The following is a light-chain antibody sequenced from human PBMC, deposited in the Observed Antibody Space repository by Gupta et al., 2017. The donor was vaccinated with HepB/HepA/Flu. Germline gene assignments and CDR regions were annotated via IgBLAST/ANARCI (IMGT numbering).Light chain of an antibody. CDR1: QRVLYSSNNKNN. V-gene: IGKV4-1*01. J-gene: IGKJ1*01. Sequence: DIVMTQSSDSLPGSLGERATINCKSSQRVLYSSNNKNNLAWYQQKPGQSPKLLIYWASTRESGVTDRFSGSGSGTDFTLTISSLQAGDVAVYYCQKYYSTPSFGQGTKVEIK. CDR3: QKYYSTPS. CDR2: WAS.